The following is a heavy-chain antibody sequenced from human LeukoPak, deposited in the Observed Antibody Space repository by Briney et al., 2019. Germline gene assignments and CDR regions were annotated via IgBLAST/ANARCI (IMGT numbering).Heavy chain of an antibody. J-gene: IGHJ6*02. V-gene: IGHV3-7*01. Sequence: PGGSLRLSCAASGFTFSNAWMSWVRQAPGKGLEWVANIKQDGSEKYYVDSVKGRFTISRDNAKNSLYLQMNSLRAEDTAVYYCARVPIVPAAMVGMYYYYGMDVWGQGTTVTVSS. CDR3: ARVPIVPAAMVGMYYYYGMDV. D-gene: IGHD2-2*01. CDR1: GFTFSNAW. CDR2: IKQDGSEK.